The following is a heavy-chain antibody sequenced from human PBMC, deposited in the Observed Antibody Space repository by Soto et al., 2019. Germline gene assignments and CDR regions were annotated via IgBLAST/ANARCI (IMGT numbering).Heavy chain of an antibody. V-gene: IGHV4-59*01. CDR1: GGSISSYY. Sequence: KSSETLSLTCTVSGGSISSYYWSWIRQPPGKGLEWIGYIYYSGSTNYNPSLKSRVTISVDTSKNQFSLKLSSVTAADTAVYYCARGRQALGRSGYYRGYYYYGMDVWGKGTTVTVSS. J-gene: IGHJ6*04. CDR3: ARGRQALGRSGYYRGYYYYGMDV. D-gene: IGHD3-3*01. CDR2: IYYSGST.